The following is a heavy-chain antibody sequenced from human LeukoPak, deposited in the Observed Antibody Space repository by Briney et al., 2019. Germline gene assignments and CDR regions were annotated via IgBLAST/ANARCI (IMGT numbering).Heavy chain of an antibody. D-gene: IGHD3-22*01. CDR2: ISSSGSTI. CDR3: ARDGFSRNYYDSSGYYYVCYYGMDV. CDR1: GFTFSSYS. J-gene: IGHJ6*02. Sequence: GGSLRLSCAVSGFTFSSYSMNWVRQAPGKGLEWVSYISSSGSTIYYADSVKGRFTIPRDNAKNSLYLQMNSLRDEDTAVYYCARDGFSRNYYDSSGYYYVCYYGMDVWGQGTTVTVSS. V-gene: IGHV3-48*02.